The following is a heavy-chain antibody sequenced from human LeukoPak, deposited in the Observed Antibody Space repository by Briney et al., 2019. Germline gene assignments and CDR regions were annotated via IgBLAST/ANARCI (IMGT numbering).Heavy chain of an antibody. Sequence: SVTVSLKSSVCTFSSYASSWVRQARGQGLGWVGGIIPIFGTANYPHTFQGRVTMTRQTSISTAYMELSRPRSDDTAVYYWARAYGGGSSIAALDYWGQGTLVTVSS. J-gene: IGHJ4*02. CDR3: ARAYGGGSSIAALDY. CDR2: IIPIFGTA. D-gene: IGHD6-6*01. CDR1: VCTFSSYA. V-gene: IGHV1-69*05.